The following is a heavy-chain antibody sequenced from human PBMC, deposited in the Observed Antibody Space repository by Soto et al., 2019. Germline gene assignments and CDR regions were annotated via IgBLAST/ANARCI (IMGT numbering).Heavy chain of an antibody. Sequence: EVQLLESGGGLLQPGGSLTLSCAASGFTFSNYAMGWVRQAPGRGLEWVSGIGGSGGRPYYADSVKGRFTISSDNSKNTLFLQMNSLRAEDTAVYYCAKTAEEVAGTVYGYWGQGTLVTVSS. J-gene: IGHJ4*02. V-gene: IGHV3-23*01. CDR1: GFTFSNYA. CDR3: AKTAEEVAGTVYGY. D-gene: IGHD6-19*01. CDR2: IGGSGGRP.